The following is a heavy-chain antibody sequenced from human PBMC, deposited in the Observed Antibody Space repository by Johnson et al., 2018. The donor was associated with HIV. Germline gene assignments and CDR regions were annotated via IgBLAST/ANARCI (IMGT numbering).Heavy chain of an antibody. CDR2: IYGAGRT. V-gene: IGHV3-53*01. J-gene: IGHJ3*02. D-gene: IGHD3-10*01. Sequence: VQLVESGGGLIQPGVSLRLSCAASGFTVSSNYMSWVRQAPGTGLEWVSIIYGAGRTYYADSVKGRCTISIDNSNNTLYLQMNSLRADDTAVYYCARGGVWFGTIEAFDIWGQGTLVTVSS. CDR3: ARGGVWFGTIEAFDI. CDR1: GFTVSSNY.